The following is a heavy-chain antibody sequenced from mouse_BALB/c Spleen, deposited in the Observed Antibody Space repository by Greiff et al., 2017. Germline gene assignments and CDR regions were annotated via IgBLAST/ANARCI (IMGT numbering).Heavy chain of an antibody. CDR2: IDPFNGGT. D-gene: IGHD2-14*01. CDR3: ARDYRYPYAMDY. V-gene: IGHV1S135*01. Sequence: EVQLQQSGPELMKPGASVKISCKASGYSFTSYYMHWVKQSHGKSLEWIGYIDPFNGGTSYNQKFKGKATLTVDKSSSTAYMHLSSLTSEDSAVYYCARDYRYPYAMDYWGQGTSVTVSS. CDR1: GYSFTSYY. J-gene: IGHJ4*01.